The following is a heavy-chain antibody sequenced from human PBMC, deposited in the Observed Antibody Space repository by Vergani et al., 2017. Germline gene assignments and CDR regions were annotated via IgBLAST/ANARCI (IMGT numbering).Heavy chain of an antibody. CDR3: AREGCSSTSCYHFDY. J-gene: IGHJ4*02. CDR1: GFTFSSYS. D-gene: IGHD2-2*01. CDR2: ISSSSSYI. V-gene: IGHV3-21*01. Sequence: EVQLVESGGGLVKPGGSLRLSCAASGFTFSSYSMNWVRQAPGKGLEWVSSISSSSSYIYYADSVKGRFTISRDNAKNSLYLQMNSLRAEDTAVYYCAREGCSSTSCYHFDYWGQGTLVTVSS.